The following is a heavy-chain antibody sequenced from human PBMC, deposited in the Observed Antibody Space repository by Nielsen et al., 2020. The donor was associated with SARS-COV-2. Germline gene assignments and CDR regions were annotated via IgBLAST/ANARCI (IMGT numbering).Heavy chain of an antibody. Sequence: SETLSLTCTVSGGSISSGDYYWSWIRQPPGKGLEWIGYIYYSGSTNYNPSLKSRVTISVDTSKNQFSLKLSSVTAADTAVYYCARDSMATADYYYGMDVWGQGTTVTVSS. CDR1: GGSISSGDYY. CDR2: IYYSGST. D-gene: IGHD5-24*01. CDR3: ARDSMATADYYYGMDV. J-gene: IGHJ6*02. V-gene: IGHV4-61*08.